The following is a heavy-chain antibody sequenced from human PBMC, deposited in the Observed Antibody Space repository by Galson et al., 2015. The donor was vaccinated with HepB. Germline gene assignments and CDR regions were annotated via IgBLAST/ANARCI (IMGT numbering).Heavy chain of an antibody. D-gene: IGHD3-16*01. CDR2: VYIDRST. CDR1: GVRFNSYY. J-gene: IGHJ6*03. Sequence: SLRLSCAASGVRFNSYYMSWVRQAQGKGLEWVSVVYIDRSTYYADSVKGRFTISRDNYKNTLYLQMNSLRAEDTAVYYYARRGDVQHYHMDVWGKGTTVTVSS. V-gene: IGHV3-53*01. CDR3: ARRGDVQHYHMDV.